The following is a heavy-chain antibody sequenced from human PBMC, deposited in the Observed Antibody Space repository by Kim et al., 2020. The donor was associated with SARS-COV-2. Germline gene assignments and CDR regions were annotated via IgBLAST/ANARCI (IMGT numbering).Heavy chain of an antibody. V-gene: IGHV1-18*01. CDR3: ARMPLRCFDWLFDY. Sequence: AQKLQGRVTITTDTSTGTAYMELRSLRSDDTAVYYCARMPLRCFDWLFDYWVQGTLVTVSS. D-gene: IGHD3-9*01. J-gene: IGHJ4*02.